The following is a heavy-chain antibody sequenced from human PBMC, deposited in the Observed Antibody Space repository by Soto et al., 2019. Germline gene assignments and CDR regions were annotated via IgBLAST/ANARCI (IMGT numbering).Heavy chain of an antibody. V-gene: IGHV1-69*06. CDR1: GGTFSSYA. J-gene: IGHJ4*02. Sequence: GASVKVSCKASGGTFSSYAISWVRQAPGKGLEWMGGIIPIVGTANYAQKFQGRVTMTEDTSTDTAYMELSSLRSEDTAVYYCATEIDFWSGYPYFDYWGQGTLVTVSS. CDR3: ATEIDFWSGYPYFDY. CDR2: IIPIVGTA. D-gene: IGHD3-3*01.